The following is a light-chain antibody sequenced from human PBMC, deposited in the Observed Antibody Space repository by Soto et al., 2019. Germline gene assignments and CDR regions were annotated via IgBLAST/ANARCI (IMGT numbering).Light chain of an antibody. V-gene: IGKV1-5*03. CDR3: QQYNSYSPT. CDR2: KAS. Sequence: DIQMTQSPSTLSASLGDRVTITCRASQIISSWLACYQQKPGKAPKLLIHKASSLQSGVPSRFSGSGSGTDFTLTISSLHPDDFATYYCQQYNSYSPTFGQGTKV. J-gene: IGKJ1*01. CDR1: QIISSW.